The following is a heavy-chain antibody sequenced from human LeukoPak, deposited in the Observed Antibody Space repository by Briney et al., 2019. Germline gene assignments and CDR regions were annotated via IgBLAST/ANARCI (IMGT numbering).Heavy chain of an antibody. Sequence: PGGSLRLSCVASGFDFSNDWMSWVRQAPGKGREGVGRIKGKPDGKTTDYAAPVKVRFIISRDESNNTLYLQMNSLKTEDSAVYYCTTDPPGIYWGQGTLVTVSS. CDR1: GFDFSNDW. V-gene: IGHV3-15*01. CDR3: TTDPPGIY. D-gene: IGHD1-14*01. J-gene: IGHJ4*02. CDR2: IKGKPDGKTT.